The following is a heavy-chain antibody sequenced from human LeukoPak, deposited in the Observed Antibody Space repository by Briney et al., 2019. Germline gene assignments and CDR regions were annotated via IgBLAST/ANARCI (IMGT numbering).Heavy chain of an antibody. V-gene: IGHV4-59*01. CDR1: DGSINSYY. CDR3: ARGRSNYYGMDV. D-gene: IGHD1-26*01. CDR2: IYYNGNT. Sequence: SETLSLTCSVSDGSINSYYWNWIRRPPGKGLEWIGYIYYNGNTNYSPSLKNRVTMSVDTSKNLFSLKVSSVTAADTAVYYCARGRSNYYGMDVWGQGTTVTVSS. J-gene: IGHJ6*02.